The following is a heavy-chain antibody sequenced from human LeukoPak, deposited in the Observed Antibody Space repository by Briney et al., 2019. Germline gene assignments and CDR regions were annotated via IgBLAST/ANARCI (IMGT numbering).Heavy chain of an antibody. CDR2: IYSCDRT. CDR3: ARDGEYSYGYGFDY. D-gene: IGHD5-18*01. J-gene: IGHJ4*02. CDR1: GFSVNNLY. V-gene: IGHV3-66*01. Sequence: GGSLRLSCAASGFSVNNLYMSWVRQAPGKGLEWVSVIYSCDRTYYADSVKGRFTISRDTSKNTVYLQMHSLRPEETAVYYCARDGEYSYGYGFDYWGQGTLVTVSS.